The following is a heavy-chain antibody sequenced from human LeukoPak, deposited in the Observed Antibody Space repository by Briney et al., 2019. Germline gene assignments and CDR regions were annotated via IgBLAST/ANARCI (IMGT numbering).Heavy chain of an antibody. V-gene: IGHV4-4*07. CDR1: GGSISSYY. CDR3: ARVRELMGVDAFDI. D-gene: IGHD1-26*01. Sequence: SETLSLTCTVSGGSISSYYWSWIRQPAGKGLEWIGRIYTSGSTNYNPSLKSRVTMSVDTSKNQFSLKLGSVTAADTAVYYCARVRELMGVDAFDIWGQGTMVTVSS. CDR2: IYTSGST. J-gene: IGHJ3*02.